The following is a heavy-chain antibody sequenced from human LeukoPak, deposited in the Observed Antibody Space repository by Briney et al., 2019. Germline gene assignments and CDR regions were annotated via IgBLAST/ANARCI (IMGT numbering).Heavy chain of an antibody. V-gene: IGHV3-23*01. D-gene: IGHD1-26*01. CDR1: GFTFSSYA. J-gene: IGHJ4*02. Sequence: GGSLRLSCAASGFTFSSYAMSWVRQAPGKGLEWVSAISGSGGSTYYADSVKGRFTISRDNSKNTLYLKMNSLRAEDTAVYYCARVAYEWELPSYYFDYWGQGTLVTVSS. CDR2: ISGSGGST. CDR3: ARVAYEWELPSYYFDY.